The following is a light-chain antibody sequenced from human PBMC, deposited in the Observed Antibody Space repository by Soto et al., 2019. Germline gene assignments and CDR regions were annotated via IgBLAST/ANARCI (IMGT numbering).Light chain of an antibody. V-gene: IGKV1-39*01. Sequence: DIQMTQSPSSLSASIGDRVTLTCRASQRVYSYVNWDQQKPGKAPKLLIYAASDLESGVPSRFSGSGSGTDFTLTISSLQPEDFATYYCQQSLSTLRTLGQGTRVEVK. J-gene: IGKJ1*01. CDR2: AAS. CDR3: QQSLSTLRT. CDR1: QRVYSY.